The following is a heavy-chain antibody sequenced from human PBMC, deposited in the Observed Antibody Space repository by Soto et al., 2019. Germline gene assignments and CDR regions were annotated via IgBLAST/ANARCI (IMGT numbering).Heavy chain of an antibody. Sequence: QVQLVESGGGVVQPGRSLRLSCSASGFTFSSFGMHWLRQAPGKGLEWVAVVSSDGSGKFYVDSVKGRFIISRDNSKNTLYLEMNNLRVDDTAVFFCAKDKARLQTYCHFWGQGKLVTVSS. V-gene: IGHV3-30*18. CDR1: GFTFSSFG. D-gene: IGHD1-1*01. CDR2: VSSDGSGK. J-gene: IGHJ4*02. CDR3: AKDKARLQTYCHF.